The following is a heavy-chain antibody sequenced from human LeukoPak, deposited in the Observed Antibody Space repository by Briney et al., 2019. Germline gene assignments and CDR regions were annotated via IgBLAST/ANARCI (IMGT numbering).Heavy chain of an antibody. V-gene: IGHV4-61*01. J-gene: IGHJ4*02. CDR2: IYYSGRT. Sequence: SETLSLTCTVSGGSISSGSYHWSWIRQPPGKGLEWMGYIYYSGRTYYNPSLKSRVTISVDTSKNQFSLKLSSVTAADTAVYYCARHSTDCSGSTCYDFWGQGTLVSVSS. CDR1: GGSISSGSYH. D-gene: IGHD2-15*01. CDR3: ARHSTDCSGSTCYDF.